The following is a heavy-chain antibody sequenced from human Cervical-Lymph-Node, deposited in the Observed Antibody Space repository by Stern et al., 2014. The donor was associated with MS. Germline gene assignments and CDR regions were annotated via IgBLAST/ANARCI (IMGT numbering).Heavy chain of an antibody. CDR2: IYYRGST. Sequence: QLQLQESGPGLVKPSETLSLTCDVSGGSIYSTSYYWGWIRQPPGKGLEWIGSIYYRGSTYSNPSRKARSTIPVTTPKTHFSLKLSSVTAADTAVYYCANSAPLRDWGQGTLVTVSS. V-gene: IGHV4-39*01. CDR3: ANSAPLRD. CDR1: GGSIYSTSYY. J-gene: IGHJ4*02. D-gene: IGHD2-15*01.